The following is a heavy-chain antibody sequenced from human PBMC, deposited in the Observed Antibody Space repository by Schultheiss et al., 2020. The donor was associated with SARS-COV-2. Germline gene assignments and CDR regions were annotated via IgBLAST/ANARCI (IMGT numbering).Heavy chain of an antibody. CDR1: GFTFRSSA. V-gene: IGHV3-15*01. J-gene: IGHJ6*02. CDR2: IKSKTDGGTT. CDR3: LLGMDV. D-gene: IGHD3-16*01. Sequence: GGSLRLSCAASGFTFRSSAMHWVRQAPGKGLKWVGRIKSKTDGGTTDYAAPVKGRFTISRDDSKNTLYLQMNSLKTEDTAVYYCLLGMDVWGQGTTVTVSS.